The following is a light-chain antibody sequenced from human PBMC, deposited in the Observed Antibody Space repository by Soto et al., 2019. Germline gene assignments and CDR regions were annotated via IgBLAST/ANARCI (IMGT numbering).Light chain of an antibody. CDR1: SSDIGGYNY. Sequence: QSVLTQPASLSGSPGQSITISCTGTSSDIGGYNYVSWYQHHPGRVPKLMIYEVSNRPSGVSDRFSGSKSGNTASLTISGPQADHEADYYCSSYTSSNTYVLFGGGTKLTVL. CDR3: SSYTSSNTYVL. V-gene: IGLV2-14*01. CDR2: EVS. J-gene: IGLJ2*01.